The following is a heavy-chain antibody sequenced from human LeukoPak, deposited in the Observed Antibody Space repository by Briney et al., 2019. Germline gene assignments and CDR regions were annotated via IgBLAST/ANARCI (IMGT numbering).Heavy chain of an antibody. CDR1: GDSVSSNSAA. CDR2: TYYRSKWYN. V-gene: IGHV6-1*01. Sequence: SQTLSLTCAISGDSVSSNSAAWNWIRQSPSRGLEWLGRTYYRSKWYNDYTVSMRSRITINPDTSKNQFPLQLNSVTPEDTAVYYCARGMVKINYYMDVWGKGTTVTVSS. D-gene: IGHD4-23*01. CDR3: ARGMVKINYYMDV. J-gene: IGHJ6*03.